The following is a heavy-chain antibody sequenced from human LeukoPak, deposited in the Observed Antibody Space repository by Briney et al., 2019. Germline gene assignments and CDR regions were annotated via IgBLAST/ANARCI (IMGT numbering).Heavy chain of an antibody. D-gene: IGHD3-10*01. CDR1: GYTFTSYG. CDR3: ARGGGTMVRLFDY. J-gene: IGHJ4*02. CDR2: INPNSGGT. Sequence: ASVKVSCKASGYTFTSYGISWVRQAPGQGLEWMGWINPNSGGTNYAQKFQGRVTMTRDTSISTAYMELSRLRSDDTAVYYCARGGGTMVRLFDYWGQGTLVTVSS. V-gene: IGHV1-2*02.